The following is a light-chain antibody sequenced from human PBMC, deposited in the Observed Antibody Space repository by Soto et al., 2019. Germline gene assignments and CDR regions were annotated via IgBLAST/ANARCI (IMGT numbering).Light chain of an antibody. J-gene: IGKJ1*01. V-gene: IGKV1-39*01. Sequence: DIQMTQSPSSLSASVGDRVTITCRTSQNIGTSLHWYQQKPGKVPKVLISAASSLQSGVPSRFSGSGSETHFTLTISSLQPEDSATYYWQQSHTLRSFGQGTKLEI. CDR1: QNIGTS. CDR2: AAS. CDR3: QQSHTLRS.